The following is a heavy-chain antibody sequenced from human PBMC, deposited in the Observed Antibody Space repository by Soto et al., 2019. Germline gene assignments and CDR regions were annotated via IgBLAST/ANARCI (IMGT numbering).Heavy chain of an antibody. CDR1: GGTFSSYA. J-gene: IGHJ6*02. CDR2: IIPIFGTA. Sequence: SVKVSCKASGGTFSSYASSWVRQAPGQGLEWMGGIIPIFGTANYAQKFQGRVTITADESTSTAYMELSSPRSEDTAVYYCARRTDYYYGMDVWGQGTTVTVSS. V-gene: IGHV1-69*13. CDR3: ARRTDYYYGMDV.